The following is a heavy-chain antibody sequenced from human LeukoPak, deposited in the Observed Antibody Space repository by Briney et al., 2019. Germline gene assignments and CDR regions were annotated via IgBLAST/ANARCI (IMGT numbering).Heavy chain of an antibody. CDR3: ARVAWRAFGAFDI. D-gene: IGHD3-16*01. J-gene: IGHJ3*02. V-gene: IGHV1-18*01. CDR1: GYTFSTYG. Sequence: ASVKVSCKTSGYTFSTYGIAWVRQAPGQGLEWMGWISAYNGNTNYAQNLQGRVTMTTDTSTSTAYMELRSLRSDDTAVYYCARVAWRAFGAFDIWGQGTMVTVSS. CDR2: ISAYNGNT.